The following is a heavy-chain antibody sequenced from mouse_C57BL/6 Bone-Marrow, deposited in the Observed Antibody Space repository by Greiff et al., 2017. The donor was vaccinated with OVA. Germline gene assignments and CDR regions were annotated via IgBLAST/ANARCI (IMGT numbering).Heavy chain of an antibody. J-gene: IGHJ1*03. V-gene: IGHV1-52*01. D-gene: IGHD3-1*01. CDR3: ARSGNWYFDV. CDR2: IDPSDSET. CDR1: GYTFTSYW. Sequence: VQLQQPGAELVRPGSSVKLSCKASGYTFTSYWMHWVKQRPIQGLEWIGNIDPSDSETNYNQKFKDKATLTVDKTSSTAYMQLSSLTSEDSAVYYCARSGNWYFDVWGTGTTVTVSS.